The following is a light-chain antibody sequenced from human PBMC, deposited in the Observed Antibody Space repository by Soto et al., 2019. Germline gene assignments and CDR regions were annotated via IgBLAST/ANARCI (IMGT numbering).Light chain of an antibody. CDR1: QSVSSY. V-gene: IGKV3-11*01. J-gene: IGKJ4*01. CDR2: DAS. Sequence: EIVLTQSPATQSLSPGERATLSCRASQSVSSYLAWHQQKPGQAPRLLIYDASNRATGIPARFSGSGSGTDFTLTISSLEPEDFAVYYCQQRSNWPLTFGGGTKVEIK. CDR3: QQRSNWPLT.